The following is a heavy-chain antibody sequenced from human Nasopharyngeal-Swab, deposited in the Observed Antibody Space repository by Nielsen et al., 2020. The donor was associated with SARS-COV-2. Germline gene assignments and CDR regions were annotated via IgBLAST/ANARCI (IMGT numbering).Heavy chain of an antibody. V-gene: IGHV3-30-3*01. CDR1: GFTFSSYA. CDR3: ARNDILTGYYPYYYYGMDV. CDR2: ISYDGSNK. D-gene: IGHD3-9*01. J-gene: IGHJ6*02. Sequence: GGSLRLSCAASGFTFSSYAMHWVRQAPGKGLEWVAVISYDGSNKYYADPVKGRFTISRDNSKNTLYLQMNSLRAEDTAVYYCARNDILTGYYPYYYYGMDVWGQGTTVTVSS.